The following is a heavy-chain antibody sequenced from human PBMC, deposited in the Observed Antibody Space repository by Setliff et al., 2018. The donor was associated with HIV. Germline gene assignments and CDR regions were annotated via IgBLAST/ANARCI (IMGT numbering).Heavy chain of an antibody. V-gene: IGHV1-18*01. J-gene: IGHJ4*02. Sequence: ASVKVSSKASGYTFSSYGISWVRQAPGQGLEWVGWVSGYNGDTNYAQNLRGRVTVTTDTSTTTAYMELRGLTSDDTAMYYRARDPPGNPWFFDYWGPGTLVTVSS. CDR3: ARDPPGNPWFFDY. CDR2: VSGYNGDT. D-gene: IGHD3-22*01. CDR1: GYTFSSYG.